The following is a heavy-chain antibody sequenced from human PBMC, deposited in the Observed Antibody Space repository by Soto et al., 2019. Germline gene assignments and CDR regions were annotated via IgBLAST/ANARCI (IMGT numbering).Heavy chain of an antibody. CDR2: ISAYNGNT. V-gene: IGHV1-18*04. Sequence: ASVKVSCKASGYTFTSYGISWVRQAPGQGLEWMGWISAYNGNTNYAQKLQGRVTMTTDTSTSTAYMELRSLRSDDTAVYYCAREGITIFGVATIYYYGMDVWGQGTTVSLL. CDR3: AREGITIFGVATIYYYGMDV. CDR1: GYTFTSYG. D-gene: IGHD3-3*01. J-gene: IGHJ6*02.